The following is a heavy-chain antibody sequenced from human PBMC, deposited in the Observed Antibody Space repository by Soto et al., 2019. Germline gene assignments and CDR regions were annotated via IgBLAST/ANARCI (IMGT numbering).Heavy chain of an antibody. J-gene: IGHJ6*03. CDR1: GFTFSSYA. Sequence: GGSLRLSCAASGFTFSSYAMSWVRQAPGKGLEWVSAISGSGGSTYYADSVKGRFTISRDNSKNTLYLQMNSLRAEDTAVYYCAKEGGYGSGVYYYYMDVWGKGTTVTVSS. CDR3: AKEGGYGSGVYYYYMDV. CDR2: ISGSGGST. D-gene: IGHD3-10*01. V-gene: IGHV3-23*01.